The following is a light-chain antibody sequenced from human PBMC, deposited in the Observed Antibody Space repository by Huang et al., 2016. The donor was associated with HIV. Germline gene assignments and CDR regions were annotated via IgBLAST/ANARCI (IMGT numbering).Light chain of an antibody. CDR3: MQRTQRPLT. Sequence: DIVMTQTPLSLSVTPGQPASISCKSSQGLLHRYGETYLNWYLHNPGQSPQLLIYEVSNRFSGVPDRFSGSGSGTDFTLRISRVEAEDVGVYYCMQRTQRPLTFGGGTKVEIK. J-gene: IGKJ4*01. CDR2: EVS. CDR1: QGLLHRYGETY. V-gene: IGKV2D-29*02.